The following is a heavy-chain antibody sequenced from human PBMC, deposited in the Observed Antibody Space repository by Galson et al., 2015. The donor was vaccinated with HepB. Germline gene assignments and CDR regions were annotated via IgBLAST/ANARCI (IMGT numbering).Heavy chain of an antibody. J-gene: IGHJ4*02. Sequence: PALVKPTQTLTLTCTFSGFSLSTSGVGVGWIRQPPGKALEWLALIYWDDYKRYSPSLKSRLTITKDTSKNQVVLTITNMDPVDTATYYCAHRLFASGYDFWSDTPMYYFDYWGQGTLVTVSS. CDR3: AHRLFASGYDFWSDTPMYYFDY. CDR1: GFSLSTSGVG. CDR2: IYWDDYK. D-gene: IGHD3-3*01. V-gene: IGHV2-5*02.